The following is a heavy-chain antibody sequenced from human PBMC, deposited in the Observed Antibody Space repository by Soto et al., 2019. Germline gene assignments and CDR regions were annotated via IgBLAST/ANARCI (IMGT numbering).Heavy chain of an antibody. V-gene: IGHV4-39*01. J-gene: IGHJ4*02. CDR3: ARQKDILTGYLISGGPGYFDY. D-gene: IGHD3-9*01. CDR1: GGSISSSSYY. CDR2: IYYSGST. Sequence: SETLSLTCTVSGGSISSSSYYWGWIRQPPGKGLEWIGSIYYSGSTYYNPSLKSRVTISVDTSKNQFSLKLGSVTAADTAVYYCARQKDILTGYLISGGPGYFDYWGQGTLVTVSS.